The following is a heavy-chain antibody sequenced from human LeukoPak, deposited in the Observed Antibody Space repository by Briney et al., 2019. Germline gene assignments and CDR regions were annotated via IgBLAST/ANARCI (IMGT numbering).Heavy chain of an antibody. CDR1: GGSISSGSYY. CDR3: ARDSRPYYCSGGSCYPIWFDP. J-gene: IGHJ5*02. CDR2: IYNSGST. V-gene: IGHV4-61*02. Sequence: PSQTLSLTCTAPGGSISSGSYYWSWIRQPAGKGLEWIGRIYNSGSTNYNPSLKSRVTISVDTSKNQFSLKLSSVTAADTAVYYCARDSRPYYCSGGSCYPIWFDPWGQGTLVTVSS. D-gene: IGHD2-15*01.